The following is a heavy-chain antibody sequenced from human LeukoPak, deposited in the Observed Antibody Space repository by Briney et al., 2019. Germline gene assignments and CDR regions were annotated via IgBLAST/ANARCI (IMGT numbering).Heavy chain of an antibody. D-gene: IGHD5-18*01. CDR3: ARQTAMGRSGDY. Sequence: GASLKISCKASGYSFTSYWIGWVRQMPGKGLEWMGIIDPSDSEIRYTPSFQGQVTISADKSLSTAYLQWNSLKASDAAMYYCARQTAMGRSGDYWGQGTLVTVSS. V-gene: IGHV5-51*01. CDR2: IDPSDSEI. CDR1: GYSFTSYW. J-gene: IGHJ4*02.